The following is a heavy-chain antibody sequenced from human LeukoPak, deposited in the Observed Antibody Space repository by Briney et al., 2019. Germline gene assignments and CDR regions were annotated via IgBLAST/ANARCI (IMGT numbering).Heavy chain of an antibody. CDR2: IYSGGST. CDR3: ARAPVNHYGMDV. CDR1: GFTVSSNY. V-gene: IGHV3-53*01. J-gene: IGHJ6*02. Sequence: PGGSLRLSCAASGFTVSSNYMSWVRQAPGKGLEWVSVIYSGGSTYYADSVKGRFIISRDNSKNTLYLQMNSLRAEDTAVYYCARAPVNHYGMDVWGQGTTVTVSS.